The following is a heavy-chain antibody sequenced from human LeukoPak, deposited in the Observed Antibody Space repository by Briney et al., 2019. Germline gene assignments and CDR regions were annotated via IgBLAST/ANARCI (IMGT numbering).Heavy chain of an antibody. Sequence: SVKVSCKASRGTFSRYAISWVRQAPGQGLEWMGRIIPILGIENYAQRFQDRVTITADKSTSTAYMELSSLRSEDTAVYYCARALTGGRDTFNIWGQGTMVTVSS. D-gene: IGHD7-27*01. V-gene: IGHV1-69*04. CDR1: RGTFSRYA. CDR2: IIPILGIE. CDR3: ARALTGGRDTFNI. J-gene: IGHJ3*02.